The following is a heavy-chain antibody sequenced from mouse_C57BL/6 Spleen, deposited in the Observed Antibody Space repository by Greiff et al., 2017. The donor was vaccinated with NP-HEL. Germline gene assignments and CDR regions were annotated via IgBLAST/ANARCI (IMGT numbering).Heavy chain of an antibody. CDR2: IYPGDGDT. CDR1: GYAFSSSW. V-gene: IGHV1-82*01. CDR3: ARWSRYYGSSIDY. J-gene: IGHJ2*01. Sequence: VQLQQSGPELVKPGASVKISCKASGYAFSSSWMNWVKQRPGKGLEWIGRIYPGDGDTNYNGKFKGKATLTADKSSSTAYMQLSSLTSEDSAVYFCARWSRYYGSSIDYWGQGTTLTVSS. D-gene: IGHD1-1*01.